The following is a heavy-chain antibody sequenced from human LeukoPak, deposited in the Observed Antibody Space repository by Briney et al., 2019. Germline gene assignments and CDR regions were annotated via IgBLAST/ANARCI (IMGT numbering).Heavy chain of an antibody. CDR3: ARIYSGYEWAFDY. D-gene: IGHD5-12*01. J-gene: IGHJ4*02. CDR2: IYYSGST. V-gene: IGHV4-31*03. CDR1: GGSISSGGYY. Sequence: SQTLSLTCTVSGGSISSGGYYWSWIRQHPGTGLEWIGYIYYSGSTYYNPSLKSRVTISVDTSKNQFSLKLSSVTAADTAVYYCARIYSGYEWAFDYWGQGTLVTVSS.